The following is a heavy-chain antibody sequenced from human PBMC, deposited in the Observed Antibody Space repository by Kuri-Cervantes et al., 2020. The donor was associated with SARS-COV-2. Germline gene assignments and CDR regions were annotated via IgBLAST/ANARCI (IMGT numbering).Heavy chain of an antibody. CDR1: GFSLSTSGVG. Sequence: SGPTLVKPTQTLTLTCTFSGFSLSTSGVGVGWIRQPPGKALGWLALIYWNDDKRYSPSLKSRLTITKDTSKNQVVLTMTNMDPVDTATYYCAHTQLGYCSSTSCYISAEYFQHWGQGTLVTVSS. CDR3: AHTQLGYCSSTSCYISAEYFQH. CDR2: IYWNDDK. V-gene: IGHV2-5*01. D-gene: IGHD2-2*02. J-gene: IGHJ1*01.